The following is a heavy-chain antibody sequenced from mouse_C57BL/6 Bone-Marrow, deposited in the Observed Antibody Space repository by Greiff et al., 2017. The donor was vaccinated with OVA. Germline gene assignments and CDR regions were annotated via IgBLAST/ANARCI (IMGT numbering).Heavy chain of an antibody. V-gene: IGHV14-4*01. CDR3: TYPPLWCAY. CDR2: IDPENGDT. Sequence: VQLQQSGAELVRPGASVKLSCTASGFNIKDDYMHWVKQRPEQGLEWIGWIDPENGDTEYASKFQGKATITADTSSNTAYLQLSSLTSEDTAVYYCTYPPLWCAYWGQGTLVTVSA. J-gene: IGHJ3*01. CDR1: GFNIKDDY.